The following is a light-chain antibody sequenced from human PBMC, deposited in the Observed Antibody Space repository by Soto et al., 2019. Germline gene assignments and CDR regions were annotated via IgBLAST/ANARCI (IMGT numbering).Light chain of an antibody. CDR3: CSYAGSSTFFYV. Sequence: QSALTQPASVSGSPGQSITISCTGTSSDVGSYNLVSWYQQHPGKAPKLMIYEGSKRPSGVSNRFSGSKSGNTASLTISGLQAEAEADYYCCSYAGSSTFFYVFGNGTKVTVL. J-gene: IGLJ1*01. CDR1: SSDVGSYNL. V-gene: IGLV2-23*03. CDR2: EGS.